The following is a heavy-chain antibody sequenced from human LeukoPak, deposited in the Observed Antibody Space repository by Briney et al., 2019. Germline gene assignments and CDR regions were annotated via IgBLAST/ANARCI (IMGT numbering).Heavy chain of an antibody. J-gene: IGHJ6*03. CDR3: ARSQYNRNYADYYYYMDV. Sequence: PSETLSLTCTVSGGSISSGGYYWSWIRQHPGKGLEWIGYIYYSGSTYYNPSLKSRVTISVDTSKNQFSLKLSSVTAADTAVYYCARSQYNRNYADYYYYMDVWGKGTTVTVSS. CDR1: GGSISSGGYY. CDR2: IYYSGST. D-gene: IGHD1-7*01. V-gene: IGHV4-31*03.